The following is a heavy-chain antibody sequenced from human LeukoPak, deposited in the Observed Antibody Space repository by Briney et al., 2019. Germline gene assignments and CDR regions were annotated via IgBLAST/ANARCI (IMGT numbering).Heavy chain of an antibody. D-gene: IGHD1-26*01. CDR3: ARDSVGATRTPSTSFDY. CDR2: IYFSGTA. Sequence: PSETLSLTCSVSGVRISHTNFYWGWLRQPPGKGLEWIGGIYFSGTAHHSPSLKSRVTISVDTSKNQFSLKLSSVTAADTAVYYCARDSVGATRTPSTSFDYWGQGTLVTVSS. V-gene: IGHV4-39*07. CDR1: GVRISHTNFY. J-gene: IGHJ4*02.